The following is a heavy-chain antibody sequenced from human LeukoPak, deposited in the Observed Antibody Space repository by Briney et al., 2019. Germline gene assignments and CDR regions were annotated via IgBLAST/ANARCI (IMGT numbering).Heavy chain of an antibody. CDR3: ARVVVYCSGGSCQYYLDY. CDR1: GFTFSSYG. Sequence: GGSLRLSCAASGFTFSSYGMHWVRQAPGKGLEWVANIKQDGSERYYVDSVKGRFTISRDNAKNSLYLQMNSLRAEDTAVYYCARVVVYCSGGSCQYYLDYWGQGTLVTVSS. CDR2: IKQDGSER. D-gene: IGHD2-15*01. V-gene: IGHV3-7*01. J-gene: IGHJ4*02.